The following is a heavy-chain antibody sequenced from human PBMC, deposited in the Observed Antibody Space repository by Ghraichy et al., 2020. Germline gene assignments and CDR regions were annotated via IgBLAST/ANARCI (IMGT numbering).Heavy chain of an antibody. D-gene: IGHD3-10*01. Sequence: SETLSLTCAVSGGSISSSNWWSWVRQPPGKGLEWIGEIYHSGSTNYNPSLKSRVTISVDKSKNQFSLKLSSVTAADTAVYYCARENTMVRGVIPLLYYFDYWGQGTLVTVSS. V-gene: IGHV4-4*02. J-gene: IGHJ4*02. CDR1: GGSISSSNW. CDR3: ARENTMVRGVIPLLYYFDY. CDR2: IYHSGST.